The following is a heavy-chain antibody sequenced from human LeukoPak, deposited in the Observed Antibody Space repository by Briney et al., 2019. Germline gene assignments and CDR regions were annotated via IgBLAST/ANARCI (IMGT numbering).Heavy chain of an antibody. CDR3: ARQRSTAYYDSSGLPYDAFDI. J-gene: IGHJ3*02. CDR2: IYPGDSDT. CDR1: GYNFTNYW. V-gene: IGHV5-51*01. Sequence: GESLKISCKISGYNFTNYWIGWVRQMPGKGLEWMGIIYPGDSDTRYSPSFQGQVSISADKSITTGYLQWRSLKASDTAMYYCARQRSTAYYDSSGLPYDAFDIWGQGTMVTVSS. D-gene: IGHD3-22*01.